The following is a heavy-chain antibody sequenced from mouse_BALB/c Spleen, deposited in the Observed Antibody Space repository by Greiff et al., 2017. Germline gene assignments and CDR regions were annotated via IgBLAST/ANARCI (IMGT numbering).Heavy chain of an antibody. Sequence: VQLQQSGAELVKPGASVKLSCTASGFNIKDTYMHWVKQRPEQGLEWIGRIVPANGNTKYDPKFQGKATITADTSSNTAYLQLSSLTSEDTAVYYCARRGGYDDFDYWGQGTTLTVSS. CDR1: GFNIKDTY. J-gene: IGHJ2*01. CDR2: IVPANGNT. CDR3: ARRGGYDDFDY. D-gene: IGHD2-2*01. V-gene: IGHV14-3*02.